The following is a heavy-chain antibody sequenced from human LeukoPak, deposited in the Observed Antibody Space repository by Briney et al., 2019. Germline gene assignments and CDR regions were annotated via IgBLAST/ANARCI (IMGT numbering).Heavy chain of an antibody. CDR1: GFTFSSWW. Sequence: PGGSLRLSCAASGFTFSSWWVSWVRQAPGKGLEWVAHINQDGSERDYVDSVKGRFTISRDNAKNSLYVQMNSLRAEDTAVYYCARGHYGLDVWGKGTTVTVSS. CDR3: ARGHYGLDV. CDR2: INQDGSER. J-gene: IGHJ6*04. V-gene: IGHV3-7*03.